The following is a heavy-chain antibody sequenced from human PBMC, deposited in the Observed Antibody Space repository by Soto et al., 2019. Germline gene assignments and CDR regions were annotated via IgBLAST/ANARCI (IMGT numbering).Heavy chain of an antibody. CDR3: ARALYSSSPFDF. CDR2: IWYDGSNK. J-gene: IGHJ4*02. V-gene: IGHV3-33*01. CDR1: GFTFSSYG. Sequence: GWSLRLSCAASGFTFSSYGIHWVRQAPGKGLEWVAVIWYDGSNKYYADSVKGRFTISRDNSKNTVYLQVNSLRAEDTAFYYCARALYSSSPFDFWGQGTLVTVSP. D-gene: IGHD6-6*01.